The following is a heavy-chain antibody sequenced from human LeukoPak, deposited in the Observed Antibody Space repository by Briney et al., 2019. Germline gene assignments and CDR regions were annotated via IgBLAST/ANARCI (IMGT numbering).Heavy chain of an antibody. CDR3: ARARAPGRSGFDY. D-gene: IGHD2-15*01. CDR2: ISYDGSNK. J-gene: IGHJ4*02. Sequence: GRSLRLSCAASGFTFSSYAMHWVRQAPGKGLEWVAVISYDGSNKYYADSVKGRFTISRDNAKNSLYLQMNSLRDEDTAVYYCARARAPGRSGFDYWGQGTLVTVSS. CDR1: GFTFSSYA. V-gene: IGHV3-30-3*01.